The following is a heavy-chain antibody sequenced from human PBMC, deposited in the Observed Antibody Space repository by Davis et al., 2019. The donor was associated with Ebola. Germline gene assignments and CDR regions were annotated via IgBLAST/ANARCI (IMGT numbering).Heavy chain of an antibody. D-gene: IGHD1-26*01. CDR3: ARVDPQSQWELLLNYYYYYGMDV. Sequence: ASVKVSCKASGYTFTSYGISWVRQAPGQGLEWMGWISSYNGNTNYAQKLQGRVTMTTDTSTSTAYMELRSLRSDDTAVYYCARVDPQSQWELLLNYYYYYGMDVWGQGTTVTVSS. V-gene: IGHV1-18*01. CDR1: GYTFTSYG. CDR2: ISSYNGNT. J-gene: IGHJ6*02.